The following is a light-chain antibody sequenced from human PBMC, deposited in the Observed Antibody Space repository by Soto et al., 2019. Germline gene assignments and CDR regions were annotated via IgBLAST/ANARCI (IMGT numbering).Light chain of an antibody. Sequence: DIQMTQSPSFVSASVGDRVTTSCRASQGITTWLAWYQQKPGKAPKLLIYAASTLQGGVPSRFSGSGSGTEFTLTISSLQPEDFATYYCQQATSFPRTFGQGTKVDIK. J-gene: IGKJ1*01. V-gene: IGKV1-12*01. CDR1: QGITTW. CDR2: AAS. CDR3: QQATSFPRT.